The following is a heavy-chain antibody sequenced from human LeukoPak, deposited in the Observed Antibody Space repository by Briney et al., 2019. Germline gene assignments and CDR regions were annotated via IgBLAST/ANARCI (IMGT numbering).Heavy chain of an antibody. D-gene: IGHD3-10*01. J-gene: IGHJ4*02. Sequence: ASVKVSCKASGYTFTSYDINWVRQATGQGLEWMGWMNPNSANTGYAQKFQGRVTMTRDTSIGTAYMELSSLTSEDTAVYYCARGPSYGSGSYNIYGIDYWGQGTLVTVSS. CDR2: MNPNSANT. CDR3: ARGPSYGSGSYNIYGIDY. V-gene: IGHV1-8*01. CDR1: GYTFTSYD.